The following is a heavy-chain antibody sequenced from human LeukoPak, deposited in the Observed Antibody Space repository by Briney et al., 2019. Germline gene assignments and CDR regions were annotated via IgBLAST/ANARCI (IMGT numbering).Heavy chain of an antibody. CDR2: INSHGSSA. Sequence: PGGSLRPSCAASGFAFSNYWLHWVRQAPGKGLEWAARINSHGSSADYADSVKGRFTISTDNAKNTQYLQMTSPSAEDTAVYYALAGYYYYYMDVWGQGTMVTVSS. J-gene: IGHJ6*03. V-gene: IGHV3-74*01. D-gene: IGHD6-13*01. CDR3: LAGYYYYYMDV. CDR1: GFAFSNYW.